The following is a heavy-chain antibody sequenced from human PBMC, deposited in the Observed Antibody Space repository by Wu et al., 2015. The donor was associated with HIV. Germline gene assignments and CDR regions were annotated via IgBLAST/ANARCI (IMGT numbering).Heavy chain of an antibody. J-gene: IGHJ1*01. V-gene: IGHV1-69*11. CDR1: GGTFSRSG. D-gene: IGHD3-22*01. CDR2: IIPIHGAA. CDR3: AREGEEKKSDRSGYYAYLQI. Sequence: QVQLVQSGAEVRKPGSSVKVSCKASGGTFSRSGFSWVRQVPGQGFEWMGRIIPIHGAANYAQKFEGRVTITADESTSTAHMDLSSLTSEDTAVYYCAREGEEKKSDRSGYYAYLQIWGQGSQVTVSS.